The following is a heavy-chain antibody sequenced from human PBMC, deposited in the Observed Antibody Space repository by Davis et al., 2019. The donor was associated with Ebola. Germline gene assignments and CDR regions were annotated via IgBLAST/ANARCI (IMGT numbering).Heavy chain of an antibody. CDR1: GGSVSSGSYY. Sequence: MPSETLSLTCTVSGGSVSSGSYYWSWIRQPPGKGLEWIGYIYYSGSTNYNPSLKSRVTISVDTSKNQFSLKLSSVTAADTAVYYCARVDSSASFDPWGQGTLVTVSS. CDR2: IYYSGST. CDR3: ARVDSSASFDP. V-gene: IGHV4-61*01. J-gene: IGHJ5*02. D-gene: IGHD6-19*01.